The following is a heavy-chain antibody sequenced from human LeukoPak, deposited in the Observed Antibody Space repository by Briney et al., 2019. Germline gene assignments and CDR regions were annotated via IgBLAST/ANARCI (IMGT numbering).Heavy chain of an antibody. V-gene: IGHV3-21*01. Sequence: PGGSLRLSCAASGFTFSRYSMNWVRQAPGKGLEWVSSISSSSSYIYYTDSVKGRFTISRDNAKNSLYLQMNSLRAEDTAVYFCARYAEVYYYIDVWGTGTTVTVSS. D-gene: IGHD2-8*01. CDR2: ISSSSSYI. J-gene: IGHJ6*03. CDR1: GFTFSRYS. CDR3: ARYAEVYYYIDV.